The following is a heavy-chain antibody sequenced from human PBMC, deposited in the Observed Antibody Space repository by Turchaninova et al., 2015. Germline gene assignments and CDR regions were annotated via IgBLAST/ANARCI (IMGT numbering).Heavy chain of an antibody. CDR2: MDWDDEK. CDR1: GFSLSTSGMC. D-gene: IGHD2-21*02. Sequence: QVTLKESGPALVKPTQTLTLTCSFSGFSLSTSGMCVSWIRQPPGKAREWLASMDWDDEKFYSTSLKTQLTIPNNTSXXQVVXTMPNXXPVXTXTYYCARXXXTSDCGGDYXDAFXXWGQGTMVTXSS. J-gene: IGHJ3*02. CDR3: ARXXXTSDCGGDYXDAFXX. V-gene: IGHV2-70*04.